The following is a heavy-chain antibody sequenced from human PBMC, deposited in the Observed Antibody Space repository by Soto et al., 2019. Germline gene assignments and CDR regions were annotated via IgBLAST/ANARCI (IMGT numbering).Heavy chain of an antibody. D-gene: IGHD3-3*01. Sequence: GGSLRLSCAASGFTFSNYAMTWVRQAPGKGLEWVSVISGSAVYEHYAESVKGRFTVSRDNSKNILYLQMNNLRAEDTAIYYCAKEPRGGGYYYCFDHWGQGTLVTV. CDR3: AKEPRGGGYYYCFDH. CDR2: ISGSAVYE. V-gene: IGHV3-23*01. CDR1: GFTFSNYA. J-gene: IGHJ5*02.